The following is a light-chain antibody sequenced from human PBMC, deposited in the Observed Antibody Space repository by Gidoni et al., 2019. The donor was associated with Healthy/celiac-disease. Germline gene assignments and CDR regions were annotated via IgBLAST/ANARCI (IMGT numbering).Light chain of an antibody. CDR1: QCMSNY. V-gene: IGKV1-33*01. CDR2: DAS. Sequence: DVQMTQSQSSLTAAVGDRVAITYQASQCMSNYLNWYQQKPGKAPKLLSYDASTFATGVPSRLSGSGSGTDFPFTISSLQLEDIATYSCQQYDNLPLTFGGGTKVEIK. J-gene: IGKJ4*01. CDR3: QQYDNLPLT.